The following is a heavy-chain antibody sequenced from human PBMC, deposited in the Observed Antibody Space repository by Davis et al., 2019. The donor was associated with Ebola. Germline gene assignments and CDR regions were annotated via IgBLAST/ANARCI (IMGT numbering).Heavy chain of an antibody. CDR2: ISVTGADI. CDR3: AEGGTNNFLGAN. Sequence: PGGSLRLSCAASGFTFSNYAMSWVRQAPGGGLEWVAGISVTGADIKYADSVRGRFSISRDDSKNTLFLQMNSLRGEDTAVFYCAEGGTNNFLGANWGQGTLVTVSS. D-gene: IGHD2-8*01. J-gene: IGHJ4*02. V-gene: IGHV3-23*01. CDR1: GFTFSNYA.